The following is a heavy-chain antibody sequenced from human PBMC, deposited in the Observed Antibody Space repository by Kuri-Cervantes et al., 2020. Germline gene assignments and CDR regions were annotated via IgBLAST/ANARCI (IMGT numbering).Heavy chain of an antibody. CDR3: ARGPRYCSSTSCRGNWFDP. J-gene: IGHJ5*02. D-gene: IGHD2-2*01. CDR2: INPSGGST. Sequence: ASVTVSCKASGYTFTSYSMHWVRQAPGQGLEWMGIINPSGGSTSYAQKFQGRVTMTRNTSISTAYMELSSLRSEDTAVYYCARGPRYCSSTSCRGNWFDPWGQGTLVTVSS. V-gene: IGHV1-46*01. CDR1: GYTFTSYS.